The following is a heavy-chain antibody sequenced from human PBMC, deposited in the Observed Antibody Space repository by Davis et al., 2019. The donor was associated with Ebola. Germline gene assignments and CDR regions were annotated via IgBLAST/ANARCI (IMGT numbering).Heavy chain of an antibody. J-gene: IGHJ6*02. CDR3: ARSDIVVVPAAPFYYYYGMDV. D-gene: IGHD2-2*01. V-gene: IGHV3-48*03. CDR1: GFTFSSYE. CDR2: ISSSGSTI. Sequence: GESLKISCAASGFTFSSYEMNWVRQAPGKGLEWVSYISSSGSTIYYADSVKGRFTISRDNAKNSLYLQMNSLRAEDTAVYYCARSDIVVVPAAPFYYYYGMDVWGQGTTVTVSS.